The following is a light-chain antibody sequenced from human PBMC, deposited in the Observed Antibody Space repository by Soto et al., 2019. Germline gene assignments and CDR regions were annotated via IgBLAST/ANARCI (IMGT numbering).Light chain of an antibody. CDR2: GAS. Sequence: EIVMTQSPATLSVSPGERATLSCRASQSVSNNLAWYQQKPGQAPRLLIYGASTRPTGIPARFSGSGSGTDFTLTISSLQSEDFAVYYCQQYNNLPRTFGHGTKVEIK. CDR1: QSVSNN. CDR3: QQYNNLPRT. V-gene: IGKV3-15*01. J-gene: IGKJ1*01.